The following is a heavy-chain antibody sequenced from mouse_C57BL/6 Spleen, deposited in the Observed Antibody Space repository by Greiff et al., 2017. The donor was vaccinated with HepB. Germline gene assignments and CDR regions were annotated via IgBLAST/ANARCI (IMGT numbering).Heavy chain of an antibody. V-gene: IGHV5-9-1*02. CDR1: GFTFSSYA. CDR2: ISSGGDYI. Sequence: EVMLVESGEGLVKPGGSLKLSCAASGFTFSSYAMSWVRQTPEKRLEWVAYISSGGDYIYYADTVKGRFTISRDNARNTLYLQMSSLKSEDTAMYYCTRGGSYERDAMDYRGQGTSVTVSS. J-gene: IGHJ4*01. CDR3: TRGGSYERDAMDY. D-gene: IGHD6-1*01.